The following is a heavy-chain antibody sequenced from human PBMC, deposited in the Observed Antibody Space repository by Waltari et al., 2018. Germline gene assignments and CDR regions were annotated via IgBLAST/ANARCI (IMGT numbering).Heavy chain of an antibody. CDR1: GGSFSGYY. J-gene: IGHJ5*02. D-gene: IGHD2-2*02. V-gene: IGHV4-34*01. CDR3: ARGLIVVVPAAIGWFDP. CDR2: ITHRGST. Sequence: QVQLQQWGAGLLKPSETLSLTCAVYGGSFSGYYWSWIRQPPGKGLEWIGEITHRGSTNYNPSLKSRGTISVDTSKNQFSLKLSSVTAADTAVYYCARGLIVVVPAAIGWFDPWGQGTLVTVSS.